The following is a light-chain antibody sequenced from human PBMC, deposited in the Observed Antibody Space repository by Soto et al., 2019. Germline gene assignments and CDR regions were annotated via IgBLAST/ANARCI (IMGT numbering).Light chain of an antibody. CDR1: QSVSSSY. CDR2: GAS. V-gene: IGKV3-20*01. CDR3: QQYAQD. Sequence: EIVLTQSPGTLSLSPGERATLSCRASQSVSSSYLAWYQQKPGQAPRLLIYGASSRATGIPDRFSGSGSGTDFTLTISRLEPEDFAVYYCQQYAQDFGQGTKLEIK. J-gene: IGKJ2*01.